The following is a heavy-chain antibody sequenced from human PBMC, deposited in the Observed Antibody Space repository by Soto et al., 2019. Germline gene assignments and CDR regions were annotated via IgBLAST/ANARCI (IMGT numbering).Heavy chain of an antibody. CDR2: ISHSGST. V-gene: IGHV4-30-2*01. J-gene: IGHJ5*02. CDR3: AGVRGPYCGGECYPPTPNWFDP. CDR1: GGSISSGGYS. Sequence: QLQLQESGSGLVKPSQTLSLTCAVSGGSISSGGYSWSWIRQPPGQGLEWIGYISHSGSTYYNPSLKSRVTISVDRSKNQFSLKLSSVTAADSAVYYCAGVRGPYCGGECYPPTPNWFDPWGQGTLVTVSS. D-gene: IGHD2-21*01.